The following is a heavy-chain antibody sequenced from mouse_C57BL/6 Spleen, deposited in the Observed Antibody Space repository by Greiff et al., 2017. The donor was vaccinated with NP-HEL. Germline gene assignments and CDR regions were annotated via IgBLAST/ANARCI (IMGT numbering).Heavy chain of an antibody. Sequence: QVQLQQPGAELVMPGASVKLSCKASGYTFTSYWMHWVKQRPGQGLEWIGEIDPSDSYTNYNQKFKGKSTLTVDKSSSTAYMQLSSLTSEDSAVYYCARSPSYYGSSPDYWGQGTTLTVSS. CDR2: IDPSDSYT. D-gene: IGHD1-1*01. V-gene: IGHV1-69*01. CDR1: GYTFTSYW. CDR3: ARSPSYYGSSPDY. J-gene: IGHJ2*01.